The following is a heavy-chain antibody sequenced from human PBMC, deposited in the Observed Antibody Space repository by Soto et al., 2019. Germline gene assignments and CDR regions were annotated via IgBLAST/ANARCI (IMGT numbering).Heavy chain of an antibody. CDR3: ARLGGYYQAFDS. CDR2: IYYTGTT. J-gene: IGHJ4*02. Sequence: SETLSLTCTVSGYSIRDYYWGWIRQSPGKGLDWIGYIYYTGTTKYNPSLKSRVTISVDSSKNQFSLKLDSVTAADTAVYYCARLGGYYQAFDSWGQGTLVTVSS. D-gene: IGHD3-22*01. CDR1: GYSIRDYY. V-gene: IGHV4-59*08.